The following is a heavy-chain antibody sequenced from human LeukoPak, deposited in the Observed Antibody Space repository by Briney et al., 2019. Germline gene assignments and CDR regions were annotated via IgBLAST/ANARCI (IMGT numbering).Heavy chain of an antibody. Sequence: SGTLSLTCVVSGGSISSSNWWNWVRQSPGKGLEWIGEIYYSGDTNYNTSLKSRVTVSIDRSKNQFSLKLESVTAADTAVYYCARAPGLGELRRTFDSWGQGTLVTVSS. CDR3: ARAPGLGELRRTFDS. D-gene: IGHD3-10*01. CDR2: IYYSGDT. J-gene: IGHJ4*02. CDR1: GGSISSSNW. V-gene: IGHV4-4*02.